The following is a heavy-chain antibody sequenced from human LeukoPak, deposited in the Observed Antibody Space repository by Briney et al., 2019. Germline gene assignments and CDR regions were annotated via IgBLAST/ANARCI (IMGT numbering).Heavy chain of an antibody. D-gene: IGHD5-12*01. Sequence: ASVKVSCKASGYTFSGFYIHWVRQAPGQGLEWMGWINPNSGVTNYAQKLQGRVTITRDTSIDTAYMQLSRLRSDDTAVYYCAKDRYGDYEAPFHYYMDAWGRGTTVTISS. CDR1: GYTFSGFY. V-gene: IGHV1-2*02. CDR3: AKDRYGDYEAPFHYYMDA. J-gene: IGHJ6*03. CDR2: INPNSGVT.